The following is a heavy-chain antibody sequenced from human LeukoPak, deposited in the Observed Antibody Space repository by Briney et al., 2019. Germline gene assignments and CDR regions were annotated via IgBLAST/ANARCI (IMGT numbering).Heavy chain of an antibody. CDR3: ARGRRRSIAAAGFDY. CDR2: IYTSGCT. V-gene: IGHV4-61*02. J-gene: IGHJ4*02. D-gene: IGHD6-13*01. Sequence: PSETLSLTCTVSGGSISSGSYYWSWIRQPAGKGLEWLGRIYTSGCTNYNPSLKSRVTISVDTSKNQFSLKLSSVTAADTAVYYCARGRRRSIAAAGFDYWGQGTLVTVSS. CDR1: GGSISSGSYY.